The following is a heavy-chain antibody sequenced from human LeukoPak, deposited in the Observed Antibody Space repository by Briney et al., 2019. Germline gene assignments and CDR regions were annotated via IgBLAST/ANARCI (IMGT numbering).Heavy chain of an antibody. D-gene: IGHD3-3*01. CDR1: GFTFSEYT. CDR3: AREFTIFGVVIQRYDAFDV. V-gene: IGHV3-30-3*01. Sequence: PGGSLGLSCAASGFTFSEYTIHWVRQAPGKGLEWVAVMSNDGSIKKYANSVKGRFTISRDNSKSTLYLQMDSLRAEDTAVYYCAREFTIFGVVIQRYDAFDVWGQGTMVTVSS. CDR2: MSNDGSIK. J-gene: IGHJ3*01.